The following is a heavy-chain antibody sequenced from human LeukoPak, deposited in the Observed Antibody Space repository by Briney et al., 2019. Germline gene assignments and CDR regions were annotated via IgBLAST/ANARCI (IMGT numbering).Heavy chain of an antibody. Sequence: GGSLRLSCAASGFTVSSNYMSWVRQAPGKGLEWVSVIYSGGSTYYADSVKGRFTISRDNSKNTLYLQMNSLRAEDTAVYYCAREFYGIAAAGSLNYYYLDVWGKGTTVTISS. CDR1: GFTVSSNY. CDR2: IYSGGST. D-gene: IGHD6-13*01. V-gene: IGHV3-66*01. CDR3: AREFYGIAAAGSLNYYYLDV. J-gene: IGHJ6*03.